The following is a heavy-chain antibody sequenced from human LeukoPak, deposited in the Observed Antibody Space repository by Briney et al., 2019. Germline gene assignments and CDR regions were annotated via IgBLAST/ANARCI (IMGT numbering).Heavy chain of an antibody. Sequence: GGSLRLSCAASGFTFNNYWVSWVRQAPGKRLQWVANINQDGTEKHYVDSVSDRFSISRDNAKNSLYLQMNSLRAEDTAVYYCASNWNYIRGYGMDVWGQGTTVTVSS. CDR3: ASNWNYIRGYGMDV. D-gene: IGHD1-7*01. V-gene: IGHV3-7*01. J-gene: IGHJ6*02. CDR1: GFTFNNYW. CDR2: INQDGTEK.